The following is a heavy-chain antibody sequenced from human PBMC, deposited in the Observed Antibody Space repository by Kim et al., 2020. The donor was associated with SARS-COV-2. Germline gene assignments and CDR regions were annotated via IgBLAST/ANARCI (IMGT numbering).Heavy chain of an antibody. D-gene: IGHD3-10*01. V-gene: IGHV3-11*05. J-gene: IGHJ4*02. CDR1: GFTFSDYH. Sequence: GGSLRLSCATSGFTFSDYHMSWIRQAPGKGLEWVSYISSSSYTTYADSVKSRITISRDNAKNSLYLQMNSLRAEDTAVYYCARDLFGQMIRGVIGYGGQGTRVTVSS. CDR2: ISSSSYT. CDR3: ARDLFGQMIRGVIGY.